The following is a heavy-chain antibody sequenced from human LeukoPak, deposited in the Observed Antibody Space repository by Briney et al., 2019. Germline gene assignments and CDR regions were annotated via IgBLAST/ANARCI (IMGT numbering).Heavy chain of an antibody. J-gene: IGHJ3*02. D-gene: IGHD3-22*01. CDR1: GFTFSSYA. Sequence: GGSLRLSCAASGFTFSSYAMHWVRQAPGKGLEWVAVISYDETNKYYADSVKDRFTISRDNSKNTLYLQMNSLRAEDTAVYYCARRGGAITMMVVADAFDIWGQGTMVTVSS. CDR2: ISYDETNK. V-gene: IGHV3-30*04. CDR3: ARRGGAITMMVVADAFDI.